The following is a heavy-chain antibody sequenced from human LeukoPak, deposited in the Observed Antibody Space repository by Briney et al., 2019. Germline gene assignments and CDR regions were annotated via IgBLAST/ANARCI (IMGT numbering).Heavy chain of an antibody. D-gene: IGHD3-10*01. J-gene: IGHJ6*03. V-gene: IGHV1-2*02. Sequence: ASVKVSCKASGYTFTGYYMHWVRQAPGQGLEWMGWINPSSGGTNYAQKFQGRVTMTRDTSISTAYMELSRLRSDDTAVYYCAQSGYYYYMDVWGKGTTVTVSS. CDR3: AQSGYYYYMDV. CDR2: INPSSGGT. CDR1: GYTFTGYY.